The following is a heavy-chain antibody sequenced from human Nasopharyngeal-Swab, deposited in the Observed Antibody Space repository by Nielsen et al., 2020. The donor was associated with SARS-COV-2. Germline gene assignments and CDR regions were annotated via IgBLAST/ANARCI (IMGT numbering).Heavy chain of an antibody. J-gene: IGHJ4*02. CDR3: ARGGGSSSSAPFDY. V-gene: IGHV3-30*04. CDR2: ISYDGSNK. D-gene: IGHD6-6*01. Sequence: WIRQPPGKGLEWVAVISYDGSNKYYADSVKGRFTISRDNSKKTLYLQMNSLRVEDTAVYYCARGGGSSSSAPFDYWGQGTLVTVSS.